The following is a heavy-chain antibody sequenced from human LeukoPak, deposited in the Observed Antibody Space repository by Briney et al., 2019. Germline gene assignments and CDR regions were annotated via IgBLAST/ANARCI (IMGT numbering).Heavy chain of an antibody. J-gene: IGHJ3*02. CDR1: GGSFSGYY. V-gene: IGHV4-34*01. D-gene: IGHD3-3*01. CDR2: INHSGST. CDR3: ARAFRGIFGVFEAFDI. Sequence: SETLSLTCAVYGGSFSGYYWSWIRQPPGKGLEWIGEINHSGSTDYNPSLKSRVTISEDTSKNQFSLKLSSVTAADTAVYYCARAFRGIFGVFEAFDIWGQGTMVTVSS.